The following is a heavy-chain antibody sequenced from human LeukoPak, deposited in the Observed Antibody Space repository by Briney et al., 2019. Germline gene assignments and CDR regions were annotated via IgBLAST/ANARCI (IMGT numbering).Heavy chain of an antibody. V-gene: IGHV3-23*01. D-gene: IGHD7-27*01. CDR3: AKVLTGDGYYYYGMDV. J-gene: IGHJ6*02. CDR2: ISGSGGST. CDR1: GFTFSSYA. Sequence: GGSLGLSCAASGFTFSSYAMSWVRQAPGKGLEWVSAISGSGGSTYYADSVKGRFTISRDNSKNTLYLQMNSLRAEDTAVYYCAKVLTGDGYYYYGMDVWGQGTTVTVSS.